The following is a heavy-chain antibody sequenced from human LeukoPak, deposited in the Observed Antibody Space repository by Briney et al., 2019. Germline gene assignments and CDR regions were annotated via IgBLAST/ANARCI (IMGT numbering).Heavy chain of an antibody. CDR2: IYTSGSN. Sequence: SQTLSLTCTASGGSLSSGSYFWSWIRQPAGKGLEWIGRIYTSGSNNYHPSLKRRVTISVDTTKNQFSLKLRSVTDADMAVYYCARCAPLVVPAAMNAFDIWGQGTMVTVSS. CDR3: ARCAPLVVPAAMNAFDI. CDR1: GGSLSSGSYF. V-gene: IGHV4-61*02. J-gene: IGHJ3*02. D-gene: IGHD2-2*01.